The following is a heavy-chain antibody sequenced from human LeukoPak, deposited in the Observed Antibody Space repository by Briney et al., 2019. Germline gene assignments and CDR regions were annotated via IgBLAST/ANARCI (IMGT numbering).Heavy chain of an antibody. CDR3: ARDTQGPIAAAGLDY. V-gene: IGHV3-21*01. J-gene: IGHJ4*02. D-gene: IGHD6-13*01. Sequence: PGGSLRLSCAASGFTFSNYDMNWVRQAPGKGLEWVSSISTTSAYIYYAGSVRGRFTISRDNSKNSLYLQMDSLRVEDTAVYYCARDTQGPIAAAGLDYWGQGTLVTVSS. CDR2: ISTTSAYI. CDR1: GFTFSNYD.